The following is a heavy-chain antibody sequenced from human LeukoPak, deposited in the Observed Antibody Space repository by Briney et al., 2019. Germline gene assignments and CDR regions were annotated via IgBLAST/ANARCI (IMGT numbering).Heavy chain of an antibody. CDR1: GGSISSYY. J-gene: IGHJ6*02. CDR3: ARDLRYDSSGYYWYGMDV. Sequence: TSETLSLTCTVSGGSISSYYWSWIRQPPGKGLEWIGYIYYSGSTNYNPSLKSRVTISVDTSKSQFSLKLSSVTAADTAVYYCARDLRYDSSGYYWYGMDVWGQGTTVTVSS. CDR2: IYYSGST. V-gene: IGHV4-59*01. D-gene: IGHD3-22*01.